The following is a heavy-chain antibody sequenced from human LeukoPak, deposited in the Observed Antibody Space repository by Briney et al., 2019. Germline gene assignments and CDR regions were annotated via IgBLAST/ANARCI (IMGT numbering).Heavy chain of an antibody. Sequence: ASVKVSCKASGSTFSSYYMHWVRQAPGQGLEWMGMINPSGAYTSYAQKFQGRVTMTTDTSTSTAYMEVRSLRPDDTAVYYCARSRNDDSSGYYLVWGQGTLVTVSS. J-gene: IGHJ4*02. D-gene: IGHD3-22*01. CDR1: GSTFSSYY. CDR3: ARSRNDDSSGYYLV. V-gene: IGHV1-46*01. CDR2: INPSGAYT.